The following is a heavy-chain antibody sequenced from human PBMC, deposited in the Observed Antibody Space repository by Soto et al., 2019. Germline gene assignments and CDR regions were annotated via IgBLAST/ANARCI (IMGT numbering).Heavy chain of an antibody. D-gene: IGHD6-13*01. CDR1: GGSISSYY. Sequence: QVQLQESGPGLVKPSETLSLTCTVSGGSISSYYWSWIRQPPGKGLEWIGYIYYSGSTNYNPSLKSRVTISVDTSKNQFSLKLSSVTAADTAVYYWARGLRIAAAVPPWFDPWGQGTLVTVSS. CDR3: ARGLRIAAAVPPWFDP. CDR2: IYYSGST. V-gene: IGHV4-59*01. J-gene: IGHJ5*02.